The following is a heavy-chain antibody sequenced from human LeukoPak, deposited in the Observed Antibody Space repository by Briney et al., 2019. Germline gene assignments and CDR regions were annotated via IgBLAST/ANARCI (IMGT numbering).Heavy chain of an antibody. D-gene: IGHD5-24*01. CDR3: ARGGRDGYNGYHFGY. J-gene: IGHJ4*02. CDR1: GGSISRGGYY. CDR2: IHSSGRT. V-gene: IGHV4-61*02. Sequence: SHTCTASGGSISRGGYYWSWIRKPAGKGLEYLGRIHSSGRTNYNPSLTSRVTISRDTCKNHYSLKLSSVTAADTAVYYCARGGRDGYNGYHFGYWGQGTLVTVSS.